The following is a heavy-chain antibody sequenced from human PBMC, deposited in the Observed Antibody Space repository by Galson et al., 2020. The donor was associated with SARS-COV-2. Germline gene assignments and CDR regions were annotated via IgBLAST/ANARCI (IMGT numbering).Heavy chain of an antibody. D-gene: IGHD6-19*01. Sequence: ASVKVSCKASGYYFTDYYMYWVRQAPGQGLEYMGWINPSTGSASYGQKFQDRVTMTSDMSISTAFMKLNRLTFDDTAVYYCVRGLSGGWPYYHFYGLDVWGQGTTVSVSS. V-gene: IGHV1-2*02. J-gene: IGHJ6*02. CDR2: INPSTGSA. CDR3: VRGLSGGWPYYHFYGLDV. CDR1: GYYFTDYY.